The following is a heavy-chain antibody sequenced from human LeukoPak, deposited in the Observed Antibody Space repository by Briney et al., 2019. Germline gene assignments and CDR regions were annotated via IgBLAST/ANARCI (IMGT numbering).Heavy chain of an antibody. CDR1: GFSFSSYW. J-gene: IGHJ6*04. D-gene: IGHD6-19*01. Sequence: GGSLRLSCAASGFSFSSYWMHWVRQAPGKGLVWVSRIKSDGSSTSYADSVKGRFTISRDNAKNTLYLQMNSLRAEDTAVYYCAREFEVAGLAMDVWGKGTTVTVSS. CDR3: AREFEVAGLAMDV. V-gene: IGHV3-74*01. CDR2: IKSDGSST.